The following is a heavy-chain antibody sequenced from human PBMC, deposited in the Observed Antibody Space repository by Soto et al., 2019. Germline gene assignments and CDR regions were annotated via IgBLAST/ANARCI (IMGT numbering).Heavy chain of an antibody. CDR3: AKDQMAISYYGMDV. CDR1: GFTFDDYA. CDR2: ISWNSGSI. J-gene: IGHJ6*02. Sequence: PVGSLRLSCAASGFTFDDYAMHWVRQAPGKGLEWVSGISWNSGSIGYADSVKGRFTISRDNAKNSLYLQMNSLRAEDTALYYCAKDQMAISYYGMDVWGQGTTVTVSS. V-gene: IGHV3-9*01.